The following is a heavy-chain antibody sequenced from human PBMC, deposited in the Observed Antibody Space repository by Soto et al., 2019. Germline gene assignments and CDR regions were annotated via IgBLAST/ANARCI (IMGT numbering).Heavy chain of an antibody. Sequence: QVQLVQSGAEVKKPGASVKVSCKTSGYPFTRYGINWVRQAPGQGPEWMGWISAYNGKTSYTQKFQGRVTMTTDTSTSTAYMELRSLRSDDTAVYYCARDRLIAVTGRLHYWGQGTLVTVSS. CDR1: GYPFTRYG. V-gene: IGHV1-18*01. J-gene: IGHJ4*02. CDR3: ARDRLIAVTGRLHY. CDR2: ISAYNGKT. D-gene: IGHD6-19*01.